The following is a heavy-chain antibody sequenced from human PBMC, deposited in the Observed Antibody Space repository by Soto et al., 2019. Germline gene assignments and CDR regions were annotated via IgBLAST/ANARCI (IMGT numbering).Heavy chain of an antibody. D-gene: IGHD3-10*01. CDR3: ASFGSGSLLGVVDY. Sequence: PGGSLRLSCAASGFTFNYYWMHWVRQAPGQGLMWVAHIQNDGSRTTYADSVKGRFTISRDNAKNTMYLQMNSLRAEDTAVYYCASFGSGSLLGVVDYWGQGTLVTVSS. CDR1: GFTFNYYW. J-gene: IGHJ4*02. CDR2: IQNDGSRT. V-gene: IGHV3-74*01.